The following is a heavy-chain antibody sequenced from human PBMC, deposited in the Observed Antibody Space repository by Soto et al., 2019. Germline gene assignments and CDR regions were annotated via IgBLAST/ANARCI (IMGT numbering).Heavy chain of an antibody. D-gene: IGHD1-26*01. V-gene: IGHV1-3*01. CDR1: GYTFTSYA. CDR3: ARGELLRPFDY. CDR2: INAGNGNT. J-gene: IGHJ4*02. Sequence: ASVKVSCKASGYTFTSYAMHWVRQAPGQRLEWMGWINAGNGNTKYSQKFQGRVTITRDTSISTAYMELSRLRSDDTAVYYCARGELLRPFDYWGQGTLVTVSS.